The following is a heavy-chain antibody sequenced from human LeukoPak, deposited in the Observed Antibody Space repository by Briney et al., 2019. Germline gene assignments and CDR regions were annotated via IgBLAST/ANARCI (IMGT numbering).Heavy chain of an antibody. V-gene: IGHV1-18*01. CDR2: ISAYSGDT. Sequence: ASVKVSCKASGYTFTSYAVSWVRQAPGQGLEWMGWISAYSGDTNYAQNLQGRVSMTTDTSTSTAYMELRSLRSDDTAVHYCARDPLSSSWSTYYYGLDVWGQGTLVTASS. CDR1: GYTFTSYA. J-gene: IGHJ6*02. D-gene: IGHD6-13*01. CDR3: ARDPLSSSWSTYYYGLDV.